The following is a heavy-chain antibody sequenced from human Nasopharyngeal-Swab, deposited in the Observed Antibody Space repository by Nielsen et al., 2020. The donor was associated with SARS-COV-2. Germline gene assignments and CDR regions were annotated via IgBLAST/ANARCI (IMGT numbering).Heavy chain of an antibody. J-gene: IGHJ6*02. CDR2: ISWNSGNK. CDR3: VRLKLPGYAMDV. D-gene: IGHD2-15*01. V-gene: IGHV3-9*01. Sequence: SLKISYAASGFSFDDYAMHWVRQPPGKGLEWVSRISWNSGNKHYADSVKGRFTISRDNDRNSLSLQMINLRAEDTAVYYCVRLKLPGYAMDVWGQGTTVTVSS. CDR1: GFSFDDYA.